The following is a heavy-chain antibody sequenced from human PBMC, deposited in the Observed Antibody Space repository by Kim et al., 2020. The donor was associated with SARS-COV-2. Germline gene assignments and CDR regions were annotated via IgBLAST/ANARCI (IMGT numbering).Heavy chain of an antibody. V-gene: IGHV3-21*01. J-gene: IGHJ4*02. Sequence: IYYADSVKGRFTISRDNAKNSLYLQMNSLRAEDTAVYYCARDRPYGTIDYWGQGTLVTVSS. CDR3: ARDRPYGTIDY. CDR2: I. D-gene: IGHD4-17*01.